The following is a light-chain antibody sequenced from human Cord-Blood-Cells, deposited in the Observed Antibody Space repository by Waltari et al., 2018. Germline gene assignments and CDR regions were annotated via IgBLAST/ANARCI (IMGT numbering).Light chain of an antibody. CDR3: SSYTSSSTLV. Sequence: QSALTQPASVSGSPGQSITISCTGTSSDVGGYNHVPWYQQHPGKAPTLMIYDVSNRPSGVSIRFSGSKSGNTASLTISGLQAEDEADYYSSSYTSSSTLVFGGGTKRTVL. CDR2: DVS. CDR1: SSDVGGYNH. V-gene: IGLV2-14*01. J-gene: IGLJ3*02.